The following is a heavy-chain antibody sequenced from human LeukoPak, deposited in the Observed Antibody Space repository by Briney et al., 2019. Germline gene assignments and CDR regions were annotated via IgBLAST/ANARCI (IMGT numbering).Heavy chain of an antibody. V-gene: IGHV3-30-3*01. J-gene: IGHJ4*02. CDR1: GFTYSSHN. D-gene: IGHD3-3*01. CDR2: ISHDGSNK. Sequence: GGSLRLSCAASGFTYSSHNMHWVRQAPGRGLEWVTLISHDGSNKYYADSVKGRFTISRDNSKNTLHLQMNSLRAEDTAMYYCARAAEIDKGFWSGYLYYFDYWGQGTLVTVSS. CDR3: ARAAEIDKGFWSGYLYYFDY.